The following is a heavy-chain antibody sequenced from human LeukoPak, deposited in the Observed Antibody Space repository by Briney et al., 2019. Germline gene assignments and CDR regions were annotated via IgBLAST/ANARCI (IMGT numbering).Heavy chain of an antibody. V-gene: IGHV3-30*18. J-gene: IGHJ4*02. CDR2: ISYDGSNK. D-gene: IGHD4-17*01. CDR3: AKATGYGDYVPTPNFDY. CDR1: GFTFSSYG. Sequence: PGGSLRLSCAASGFTFSSYGMHWVRQAPGKGLEWVAVISYDGSNKYYADSVKGRSTISRDNSKNTLYLQMNSLGAEDTAVYYCAKATGYGDYVPTPNFDYWGQGTLVTVSS.